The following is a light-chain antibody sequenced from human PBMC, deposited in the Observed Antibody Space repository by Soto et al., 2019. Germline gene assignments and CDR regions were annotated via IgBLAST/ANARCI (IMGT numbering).Light chain of an antibody. Sequence: IVLTQSPGALSLSPGEGATLSCRASQSIKNNFLAWYHQRPGQAPRLLIHAASIRASGISDRFSGTASGTDFTLTISRLEPDDFGGYYWQQYVTSLTFGGGTRVE. V-gene: IGKV3-20*01. CDR2: AAS. CDR3: QQYVTSLT. CDR1: QSIKNNF. J-gene: IGKJ4*01.